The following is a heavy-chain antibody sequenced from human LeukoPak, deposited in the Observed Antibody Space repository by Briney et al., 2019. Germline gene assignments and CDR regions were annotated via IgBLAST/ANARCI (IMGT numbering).Heavy chain of an antibody. Sequence: GGSLRLSCAASGFTFSSYWMSWVRQAPGKGLEWVANIKQDGSEKYYVDSVKGRFTISRDNSKNTLFLQMNSLRAEDTAVYYCARSISGYGVLFDYWGQGTLVTVSS. CDR2: IKQDGSEK. CDR1: GFTFSSYW. J-gene: IGHJ4*02. D-gene: IGHD6-25*01. CDR3: ARSISGYGVLFDY. V-gene: IGHV3-7*03.